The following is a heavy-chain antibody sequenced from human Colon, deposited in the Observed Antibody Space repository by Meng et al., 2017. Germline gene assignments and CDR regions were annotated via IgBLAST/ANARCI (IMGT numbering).Heavy chain of an antibody. D-gene: IGHD2-21*01. Sequence: QVQLQESGPGLVRPSQTLSLTCTVSGGSISSGDYYWGWIRQPPGKGLEWIGYIYHTGSTYYNPSLESRLDMSVDTSKNHFSLNLNSMTAADTAVYYCASFDHIPRRNYFDYWGQGTLVTVSS. CDR3: ASFDHIPRRNYFDY. V-gene: IGHV4-30-4*01. CDR1: GGSISSGDYY. CDR2: IYHTGST. J-gene: IGHJ4*02.